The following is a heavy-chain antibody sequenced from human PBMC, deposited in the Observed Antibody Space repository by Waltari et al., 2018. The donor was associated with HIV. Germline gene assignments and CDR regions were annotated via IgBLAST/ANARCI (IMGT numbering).Heavy chain of an antibody. CDR2: IYSGGST. V-gene: IGHV3-53*01. CDR1: GFSVSSNY. CDR3: ARGFGCGGDCYYFDY. D-gene: IGHD2-21*02. Sequence: EVQLVESGGGLIQPGGSLRLSCAASGFSVSSNYMRWVRQATGKGLEGVSVIYSGGSTYYADSVKGRFTISRDNSKNTLYLQMNSLRAEDTAVYYCARGFGCGGDCYYFDYWGQGTLVTVSS. J-gene: IGHJ4*02.